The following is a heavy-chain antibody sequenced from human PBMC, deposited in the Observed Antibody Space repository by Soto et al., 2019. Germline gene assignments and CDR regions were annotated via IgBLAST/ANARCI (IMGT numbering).Heavy chain of an antibody. CDR2: TYYRSNWYN. CDR3: ARDRSRAGSDSSGLIIYYDDGMDV. V-gene: IGHV6-1*01. D-gene: IGHD6-19*01. Sequence: QVQLQQSGPGLVKPSQTLSLTCAISGASASSNSAAWNWSSQSQSRGLEWLGRTYYRSNWYNEYAVSVKSQITINPDPSKNQFSLQLNSVTAEDTAVYYCARDRSRAGSDSSGLIIYYDDGMDVWGQGTTVTVSS. J-gene: IGHJ6*02. CDR1: GASASSNSAA.